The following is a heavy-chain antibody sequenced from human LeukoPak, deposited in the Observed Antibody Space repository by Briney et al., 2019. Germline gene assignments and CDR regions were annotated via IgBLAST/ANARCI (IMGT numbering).Heavy chain of an antibody. J-gene: IGHJ6*02. V-gene: IGHV3-30*04. D-gene: IGHD3-10*01. Sequence: GGSLRLSCAASGFTFSSYAMHWVRQAPGKGLEWVAAISYDGSNKHYADSVRGRFTISRDNSKNTLYLQMNSLRSDDTAVYYCAQGGSEIYYFYHGMDVWGRGTTVTVSS. CDR1: GFTFSSYA. CDR2: ISYDGSNK. CDR3: AQGGSEIYYFYHGMDV.